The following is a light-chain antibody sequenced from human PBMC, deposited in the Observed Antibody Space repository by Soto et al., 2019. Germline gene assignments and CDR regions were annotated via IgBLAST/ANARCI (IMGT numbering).Light chain of an antibody. CDR3: QPCGTSGT. J-gene: IGKJ1*01. CDR2: GAS. Sequence: EIVLTQSPGTLSLSPGERATLSCRASQSVSNNSLAWYQQQPGQAPRLLIYGASNRPTGIPDRFSGSGTGTGFALIISSLQPDAFAEYYCQPCGTSGTFGQAAKVEL. V-gene: IGKV3-20*01. CDR1: QSVSNNS.